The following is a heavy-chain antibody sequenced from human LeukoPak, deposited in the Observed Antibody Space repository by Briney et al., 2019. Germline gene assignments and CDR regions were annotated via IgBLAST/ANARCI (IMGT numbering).Heavy chain of an antibody. CDR3: AKGRDKYQLLSKNWFDP. D-gene: IGHD2-2*01. Sequence: GGSLRLSCAASGFTFDDYAMHWVRQAPGKGLEWVSGISWNRGSKGYADSVKGRFTISRDNAKNSLYLQMNSLRAEDTALYYCAKGRDKYQLLSKNWFDPWGQGTLVTVSS. CDR2: ISWNRGSK. J-gene: IGHJ5*02. CDR1: GFTFDDYA. V-gene: IGHV3-9*01.